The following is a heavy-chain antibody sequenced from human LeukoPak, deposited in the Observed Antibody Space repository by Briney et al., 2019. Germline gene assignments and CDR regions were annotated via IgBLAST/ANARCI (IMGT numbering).Heavy chain of an antibody. CDR1: GGSISSYY. CDR3: ARTDYYDSSGYYPFDY. CDR2: INYSGST. Sequence: SETLSLTCTVSGGSISSYYWSWIRQPPGKGLEWIGYINYSGSTNYNPSLKSRVTISVDTSKNQFSLKLSSVTAADTAVYYCARTDYYDSSGYYPFDYWGQGTLVTVSS. J-gene: IGHJ4*02. D-gene: IGHD3-22*01. V-gene: IGHV4-59*08.